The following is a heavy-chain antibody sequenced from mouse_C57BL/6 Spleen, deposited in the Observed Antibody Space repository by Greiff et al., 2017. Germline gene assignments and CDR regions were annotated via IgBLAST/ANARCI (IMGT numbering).Heavy chain of an antibody. D-gene: IGHD4-1*01. CDR1: GYTFTSYW. V-gene: IGHV1-59*01. J-gene: IGHJ2*01. CDR2: IDPSDSYT. CDR3: ARGRTGTGYFDY. Sequence: QVQLQQPGAELVRPGTSVKLSCKASGYTFTSYWMHWVKQRPGQGLEWIGVIDPSDSYTNYNQKFKGKATLTVDTSSSTAYMQLSSLTSEDSAVYYCARGRTGTGYFDYWGQGTTLTVSS.